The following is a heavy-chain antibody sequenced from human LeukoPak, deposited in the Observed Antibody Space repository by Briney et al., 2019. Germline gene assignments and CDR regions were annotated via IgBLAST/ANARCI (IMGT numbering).Heavy chain of an antibody. J-gene: IGHJ5*02. D-gene: IGHD2-2*02. V-gene: IGHV3-74*01. Sequence: GGSLRLSCAASAFTFSIYWMHWVRQAPGKGLEWVSRIKGDESSINYADSVEGRFTISRDKSKNTLYLQMSGLRAEDTAVYYCAKAADGVPPGKPLNWFDPRGQGTLVTASS. CDR1: AFTFSIYW. CDR3: AKAADGVPPGKPLNWFDP. CDR2: IKGDESSI.